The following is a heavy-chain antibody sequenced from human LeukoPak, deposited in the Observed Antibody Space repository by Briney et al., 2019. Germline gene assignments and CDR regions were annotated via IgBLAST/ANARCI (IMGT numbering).Heavy chain of an antibody. J-gene: IGHJ4*02. V-gene: IGHV3-30*02. CDR2: IRYDGINK. CDR1: GFTFSSYG. D-gene: IGHD6-19*01. CDR3: AKDHGSGWFLDY. Sequence: GGSLRLSCAASGFTFSSYGMHWVRQAPGKGLEWVAFIRYDGINKYYADSVKGRFTISRDNSKNTLYLQMNSLRAEDTAVYYCAKDHGSGWFLDYWGQGTLVTVSS.